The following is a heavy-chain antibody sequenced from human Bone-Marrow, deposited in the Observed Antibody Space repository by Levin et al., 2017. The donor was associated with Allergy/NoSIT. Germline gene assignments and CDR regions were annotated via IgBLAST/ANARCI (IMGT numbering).Heavy chain of an antibody. D-gene: IGHD6-13*01. Sequence: GGSLRLSCTASGYMFNDYNVDWVRQAPGHGPVWMGNINPASGATNYAQMFQGRVTMTRDTSLSTVYMQLRSLNSDDTAVYYCARGGYSSSWDSNNWFAPWGQGTLVTVSS. CDR2: INPASGAT. V-gene: IGHV1-2*02. CDR3: ARGGYSSSWDSNNWFAP. J-gene: IGHJ5*02. CDR1: GYMFNDYN.